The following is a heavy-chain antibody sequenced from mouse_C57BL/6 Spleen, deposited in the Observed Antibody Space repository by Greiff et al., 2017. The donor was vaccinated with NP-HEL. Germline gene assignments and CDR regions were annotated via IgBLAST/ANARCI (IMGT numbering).Heavy chain of an antibody. Sequence: EVKLVESEGGLVQPGSSMKLSCTASGFTFSDYYMAWVRQVPEKGLEWVANINYDGSSTYYLDSLKSRFIISRDNAKNILYLQMSSLKSEDTATYYCARVYGKGGYYYAMDYWGQGTSVTVSS. D-gene: IGHD2-1*01. CDR2: INYDGSST. J-gene: IGHJ4*01. V-gene: IGHV5-16*01. CDR1: GFTFSDYY. CDR3: ARVYGKGGYYYAMDY.